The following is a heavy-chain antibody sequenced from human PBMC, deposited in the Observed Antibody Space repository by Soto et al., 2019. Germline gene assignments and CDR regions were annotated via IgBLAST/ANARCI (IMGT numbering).Heavy chain of an antibody. CDR3: ARGDILTGYSY. J-gene: IGHJ4*02. D-gene: IGHD3-9*01. CDR2: IKHSGST. Sequence: WETLSLTCAVYGGSFSGYYWSWIRQPPGMGLEWIGEIKHSGSTKYNPSLKSRVTISVDTSKNQFSLKLSSVTAADTAVYYCARGDILTGYSYWGQGTLVTVSS. CDR1: GGSFSGYY. V-gene: IGHV4-34*01.